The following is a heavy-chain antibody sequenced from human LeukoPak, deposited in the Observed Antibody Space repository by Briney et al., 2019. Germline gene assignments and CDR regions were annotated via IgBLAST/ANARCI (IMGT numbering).Heavy chain of an antibody. CDR3: AREWYCSSTSCHYYFEY. J-gene: IGHJ4*02. V-gene: IGHV4-38-2*02. Sequence: KPSETLSLTCAVSGYSISSGYYWGWIRQPPGKGLEWIGSMHHSGKAYYNPSLRSRVTISLDTSKNQLSVNLISVTAADTAVYYCAREWYCSSTSCHYYFEYWGQGTLVTVSS. CDR1: GYSISSGYY. D-gene: IGHD2-2*01. CDR2: MHHSGKA.